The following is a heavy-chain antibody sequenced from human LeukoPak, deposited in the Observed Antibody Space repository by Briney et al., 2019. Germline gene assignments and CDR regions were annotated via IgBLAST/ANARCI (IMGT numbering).Heavy chain of an antibody. CDR2: IYSGGST. V-gene: IGHV3-53*04. J-gene: IGHJ4*02. Sequence: GGSLRLSCAASGFTVSSNYMSWVRQAPGKGLKWVSVIYSGGSTYYADSVKGRFTISIHNSKNTLYLQMNSLRAEDTAVYYCARTPDYWGQGTLVTVSS. CDR1: GFTVSSNY. CDR3: ARTPDY.